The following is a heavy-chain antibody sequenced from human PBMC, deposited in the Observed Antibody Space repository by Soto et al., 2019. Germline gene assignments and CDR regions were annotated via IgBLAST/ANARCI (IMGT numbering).Heavy chain of an antibody. V-gene: IGHV4-34*01. D-gene: IGHD1-26*01. CDR1: GGYFSGYY. CDR3: ARLMSGSYFYAFDI. CDR2: INHSGST. J-gene: IGHJ3*02. Sequence: SETMSLTYAVDGGYFSGYYWRWIRQPPGKGLEWIGEINHSGSTNYNPSLKSRVTISVDTSKNQFSLKLSSVTAADTAVYYCARLMSGSYFYAFDIWGQGTMVTVSS.